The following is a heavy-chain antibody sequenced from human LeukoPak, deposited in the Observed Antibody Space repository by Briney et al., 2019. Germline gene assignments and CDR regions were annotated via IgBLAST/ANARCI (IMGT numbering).Heavy chain of an antibody. V-gene: IGHV3-48*01. CDR2: ISSSSGTI. CDR1: GFTFSSYW. CDR3: ARDPEDYFDY. J-gene: IGHJ4*02. Sequence: PGGSLRLSCAASGFTFSSYWMSWVRQAPGKGLEWISYISSSSGTIYYADSVKGRFTISRDNAKNSLYLQMNSLRADDTAVYYCARDPEDYFDYWGQGTLVTVSS.